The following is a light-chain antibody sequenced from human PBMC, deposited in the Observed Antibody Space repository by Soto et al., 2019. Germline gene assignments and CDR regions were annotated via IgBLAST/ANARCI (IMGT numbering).Light chain of an antibody. Sequence: DIQMTQSPSTLSASVGDRVTITCRASQSISSWLAWYQQKPGTAPKLLIFKASSLQSGVPSRFSGSGSGTEFTLTISSLKPDDFATYYCQYYNSYSWTFGQGTKVEIK. J-gene: IGKJ1*01. CDR2: KAS. CDR3: QYYNSYSWT. V-gene: IGKV1-5*03. CDR1: QSISSW.